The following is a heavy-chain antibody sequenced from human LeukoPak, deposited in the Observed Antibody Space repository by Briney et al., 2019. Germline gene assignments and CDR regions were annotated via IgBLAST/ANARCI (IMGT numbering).Heavy chain of an antibody. CDR3: ARVETRDGYNYGYFDY. J-gene: IGHJ4*02. CDR1: GGSISSYY. CDR2: IYYSGST. Sequence: SETLSLTCTASGGSISSYYWSWIRQPPGKGLEWIGYIYYSGSTNYNPSLKSRVTMSVDTSKNQFSLKLSSVTAADTAVYYCARVETRDGYNYGYFDYWGQGTLVTVSS. D-gene: IGHD5-24*01. V-gene: IGHV4-59*01.